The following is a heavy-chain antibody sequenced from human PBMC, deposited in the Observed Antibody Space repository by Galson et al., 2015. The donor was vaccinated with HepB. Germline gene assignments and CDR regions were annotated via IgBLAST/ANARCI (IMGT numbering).Heavy chain of an antibody. CDR1: GGTFSSYV. J-gene: IGHJ4*02. D-gene: IGHD2-15*01. Sequence: SVKVSCKASGGTFSSYVISWVRQAPGQGLEWMGGIIPMFGRGNHARKFQGRVTVSADKSTTTAYMELSSLRSEDTAVYYCATGGGCSGGSCHEGHWGQGTLVTVSS. CDR3: ATGGGCSGGSCHEGH. V-gene: IGHV1-69*06. CDR2: IIPMFGRG.